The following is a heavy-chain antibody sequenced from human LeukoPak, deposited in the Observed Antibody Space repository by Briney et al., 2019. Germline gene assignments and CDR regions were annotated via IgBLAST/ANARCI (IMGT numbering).Heavy chain of an antibody. CDR1: GFTFSSYS. Sequence: GRSLRLSCAASGFTFSSYSMNWVRQAPGKGLEWVSSISSSSSYIYYADSVKGRFTISRDNAKNSLYLQMNSLRAEDTAVYYCARGQSSPGSSSWYVGNWFDPWGQGTLVTVSS. CDR2: ISSSSSYI. V-gene: IGHV3-21*01. D-gene: IGHD6-13*01. CDR3: ARGQSSPGSSSWYVGNWFDP. J-gene: IGHJ5*02.